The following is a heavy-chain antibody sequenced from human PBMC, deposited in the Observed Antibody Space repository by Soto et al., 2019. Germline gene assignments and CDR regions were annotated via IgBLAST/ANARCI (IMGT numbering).Heavy chain of an antibody. Sequence: HVQVVQSGAEVKKLGSSVKVSCKASGGSFSNYGFSWVRQAPGQGLEWMGGIIPIFGTPHYAQKFRDRVTITADESTSTVDMEVSSLTSEDTAVYYCARGDATKIVVTTYYGLDVWGQGTTVTVSS. CDR3: ARGDATKIVVTTYYGLDV. V-gene: IGHV1-69*12. CDR2: IIPIFGTP. CDR1: GGSFSNYG. J-gene: IGHJ6*02. D-gene: IGHD3-22*01.